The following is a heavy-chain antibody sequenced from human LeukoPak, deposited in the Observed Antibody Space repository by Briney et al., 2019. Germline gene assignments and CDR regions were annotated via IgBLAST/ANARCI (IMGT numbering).Heavy chain of an antibody. V-gene: IGHV1-69*05. CDR1: GGTFSSYA. CDR3: AKDFSSNDFWRD. J-gene: IGHJ4*02. D-gene: IGHD3-3*01. CDR2: IIPIFGTA. Sequence: SVKVSCKASGGTFSSYAISWVRQAPGQGLEWMGGIIPIFGTANYAQKFQGRVTITTDESTSTAYMELSSLRSEDTAVYYCAKDFSSNDFWRDWGQGTLVTVSS.